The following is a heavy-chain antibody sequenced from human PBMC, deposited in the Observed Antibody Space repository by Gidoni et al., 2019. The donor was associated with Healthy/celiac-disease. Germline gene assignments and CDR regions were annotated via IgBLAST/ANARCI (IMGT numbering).Heavy chain of an antibody. CDR1: GFTFGDYA. D-gene: IGHD3-22*01. Sequence: EVQLVESGGGLVQPGRSLRLSCTASGFTFGDYAMSWVRQAPGKGLEWVGFIRSKAYGGTTEYAASVKGRFTISRDDSKSIAYLQMNSLKTEDTAVYYCTGYDSSGWGQGTLVTVSS. V-gene: IGHV3-49*04. J-gene: IGHJ4*02. CDR2: IRSKAYGGTT. CDR3: TGYDSSG.